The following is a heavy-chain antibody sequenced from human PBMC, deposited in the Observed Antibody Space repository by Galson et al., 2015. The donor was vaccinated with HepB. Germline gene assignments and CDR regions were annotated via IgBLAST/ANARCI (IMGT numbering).Heavy chain of an antibody. Sequence: LRLSCAASGFTFSSYAMHWVRQAPGKGLEWVAVAVISYDGSNKYYADSVKGRFTISRDNSKNTLYLQMNSLRAEDTAVYYCARDSSTALFGSSAYYGYFFDYWGQGSLVTVSS. CDR2: ISYDGSNK. J-gene: IGHJ4*02. D-gene: IGHD3-22*01. V-gene: IGHV3-30*04. CDR1: GFTFSSYA. CDR3: ARDSSTALFGSSAYYGYFFDY.